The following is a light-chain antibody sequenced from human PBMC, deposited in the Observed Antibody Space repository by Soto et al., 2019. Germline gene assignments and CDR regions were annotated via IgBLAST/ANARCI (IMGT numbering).Light chain of an antibody. CDR2: GTS. V-gene: IGKV3-20*01. CDR1: QSVSSSY. CDR3: QPYGNSRWT. J-gene: IGKJ1*01. Sequence: EIVLTQSPDTLSLSPGERATLSCRASQSVSSSYLAWYQQTPGQAPRLLIYGTSNRATGIPDRFSGSGSGTDFNLTISRLEPEDFAVYYCQPYGNSRWTFGQGTKVEIK.